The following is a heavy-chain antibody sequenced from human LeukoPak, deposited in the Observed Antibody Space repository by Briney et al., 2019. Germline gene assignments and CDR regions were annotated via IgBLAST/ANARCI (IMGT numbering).Heavy chain of an antibody. CDR1: GFTFSSYG. CDR3: ARDRVVVPAAMGGNYYYGMDV. J-gene: IGHJ6*02. CDR2: TSRDGSDK. V-gene: IGHV3-30*04. D-gene: IGHD2-2*01. Sequence: GGSLRLSCAASGFTFSSYGLHWVRQAPGKGLEWLAVTSRDGSDKYYTASVKGRFTMSRDNSNNTLYVQMNSLRVEDTAVYYCARDRVVVPAAMGGNYYYGMDVWGQGTTVTVSS.